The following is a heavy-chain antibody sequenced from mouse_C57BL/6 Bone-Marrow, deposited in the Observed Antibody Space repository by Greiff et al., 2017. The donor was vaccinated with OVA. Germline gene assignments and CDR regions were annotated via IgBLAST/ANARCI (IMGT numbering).Heavy chain of an antibody. CDR1: GYAFSSYW. V-gene: IGHV1-80*01. D-gene: IGHD1-1*02. J-gene: IGHJ2*01. CDR3: ARWGGNYLYY. Sequence: VKLVESGAELVKPGASVKISCKASGYAFSSYWMNWVKQRPGKGLEWIGQIYPGDGDTNYNGKFKGKATLTADKSSSTAYMQLSSLTSEDSAVYFCARWGGNYLYYWGQGTTLTVSS. CDR2: IYPGDGDT.